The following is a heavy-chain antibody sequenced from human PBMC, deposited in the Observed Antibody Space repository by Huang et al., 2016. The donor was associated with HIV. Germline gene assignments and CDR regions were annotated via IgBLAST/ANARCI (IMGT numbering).Heavy chain of an antibody. CDR1: GYTFTNYD. D-gene: IGHD3-10*01. V-gene: IGHV1-8*01. CDR3: ARGFGINYNHEAFDV. Sequence: QIQLAQSGAEVKKPGASVKVSCKASGYTFTNYDINWVRQASGQGLEWMGWMNPKSGNVGYTKKFQGRVAILRNISINTSYLEVTSLTSEDTAVYYCARGFGINYNHEAFDVWGQGTMVTVSS. CDR2: MNPKSGNV. J-gene: IGHJ3*01.